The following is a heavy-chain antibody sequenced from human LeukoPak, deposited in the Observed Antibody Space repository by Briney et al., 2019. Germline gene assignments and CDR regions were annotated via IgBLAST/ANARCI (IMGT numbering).Heavy chain of an antibody. D-gene: IGHD2-21*02. J-gene: IGHJ4*02. V-gene: IGHV3-30-3*01. CDR3: TRSYCGGDCYYLNDF. CDR1: GFTFSSYA. CDR2: ISYDGINK. Sequence: GGSLRLSCAASGFTFSSYAMSWVRQAPGKGLEWVAVISYDGINKYYADSVKGRFTISRDNSKNTLYLQMNSLRAEDTAVYFCTRSYCGGDCYYLNDFWGQGTLVTVSS.